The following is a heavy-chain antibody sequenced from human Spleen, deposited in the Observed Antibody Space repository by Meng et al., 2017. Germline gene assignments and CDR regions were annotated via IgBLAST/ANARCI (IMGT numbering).Heavy chain of an antibody. D-gene: IGHD2-15*01. CDR3: ARLSLPHAPKGYCSGGSCPGQGWFDP. J-gene: IGHJ5*02. Sequence: GGSLRLSCAASGFTFSSYSMNWVRQAPGKGLEWVSSISSSSSYIYYADSVKGRFTISRDNAKNSLYLQMNSLRAEDTAVYYCARLSLPHAPKGYCSGGSCPGQGWFDPWGQGTLVTVSS. V-gene: IGHV3-21*01. CDR2: ISSSSSYI. CDR1: GFTFSSYS.